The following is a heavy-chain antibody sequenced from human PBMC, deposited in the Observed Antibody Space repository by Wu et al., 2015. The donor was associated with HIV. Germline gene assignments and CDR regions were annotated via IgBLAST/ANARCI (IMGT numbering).Heavy chain of an antibody. V-gene: IGHV1-69*13. D-gene: IGHD3-9*01. J-gene: IGHJ5*02. CDR1: GGTFSRYA. CDR2: IIPVFRTT. Sequence: QVQLVQSGAEVKKPGSSVKVSCKPSGGTFSRYAFSWVRQAPGQGLEWMGGIIPVFRTTNYAQKFRGRVSITADETTSTSYMELTSLRSEDTAVYYCASGILVHGSERWFDPWGQGTLVTVSS. CDR3: ASGILVHGSERWFDP.